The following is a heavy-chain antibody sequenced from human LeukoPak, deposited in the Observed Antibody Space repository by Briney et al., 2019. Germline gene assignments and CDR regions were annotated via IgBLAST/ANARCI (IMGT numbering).Heavy chain of an antibody. CDR2: ISAYSTYNGNT. Sequence: ASVKVSCKASGYTFTSYGISWVRQAPGQGPEWMGWISAYSTYNGNTNYAQKFQGRVTMTTDTSTSTAYMELRSLRSDDTAVYYCARHCTSTSCYTADAFDIWGQGTMVTVSS. CDR3: ARHCTSTSCYTADAFDI. J-gene: IGHJ3*02. D-gene: IGHD2-2*02. CDR1: GYTFTSYG. V-gene: IGHV1-18*01.